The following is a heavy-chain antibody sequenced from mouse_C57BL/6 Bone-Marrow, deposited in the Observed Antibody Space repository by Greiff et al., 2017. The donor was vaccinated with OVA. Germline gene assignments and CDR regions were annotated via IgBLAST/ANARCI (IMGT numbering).Heavy chain of an antibody. D-gene: IGHD6-1*01. V-gene: IGHV5-6*01. Sequence: EVKRVESGGDLVKPGGSLKLSCAASGFTFSSYGMSWVRQTPDKRLEWVATISSGGSYTYYPESVKGRFTISKDNTKNTLYLQMSSLKTEDTAMYYCARKPHLMDYWGQGTSVTVSS. CDR2: ISSGGSYT. CDR3: ARKPHLMDY. J-gene: IGHJ4*01. CDR1: GFTFSSYG.